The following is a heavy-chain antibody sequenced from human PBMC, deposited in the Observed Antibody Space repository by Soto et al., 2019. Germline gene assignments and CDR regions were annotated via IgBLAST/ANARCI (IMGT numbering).Heavy chain of an antibody. CDR1: GFTFEDHG. D-gene: IGHD3-10*01. V-gene: IGHV3-20*01. CDR3: ARRSGDQQVCDF. CDR2: ISWDGGTT. Sequence: EVQLVESGGGVARPGGYLRLSCAASGFTFEDHGMSWVRQAPGKGLEWLSDISWDGGTTVYADSVTGRFTVARNNAKSSLYLQMNSLKPGDTAFYACARRSGDQQVCDFGGQGTLVTFAS. J-gene: IGHJ4*02.